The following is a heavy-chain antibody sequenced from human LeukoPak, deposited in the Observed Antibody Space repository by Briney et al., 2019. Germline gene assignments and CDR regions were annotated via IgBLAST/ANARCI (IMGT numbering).Heavy chain of an antibody. CDR2: IKQDGSET. V-gene: IGHV3-7*01. Sequence: PGGSLRLSCAASGFTFSSYGMSWVRQAPGKGLEWVGNIKQDGSETYYVASVMGRFSISRDNAKNSLFLQMSSLRAEDTAVYYCAREQGKWVRGYNYGSNPDYWGQGTLVTVSS. CDR3: AREQGKWVRGYNYGSNPDY. CDR1: GFTFSSYG. J-gene: IGHJ4*02. D-gene: IGHD5-18*01.